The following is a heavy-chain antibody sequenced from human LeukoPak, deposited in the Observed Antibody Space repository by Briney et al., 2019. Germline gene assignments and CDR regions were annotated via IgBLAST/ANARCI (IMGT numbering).Heavy chain of an antibody. CDR3: ARYYYGSGSYFEPATYYYYMDV. Sequence: SVKVSCKASGYTFTSYYMHWVRQAPGQGLEWMGGIIPIFGTANYAQKFQGRVTITADESTSTAYMELSSLRSEDTAVYYCARYYYGSGSYFEPATYYYYMDVWGKGTTVTVSS. CDR2: IIPIFGTA. J-gene: IGHJ6*03. D-gene: IGHD3-10*01. CDR1: GYTFTSYY. V-gene: IGHV1-69*13.